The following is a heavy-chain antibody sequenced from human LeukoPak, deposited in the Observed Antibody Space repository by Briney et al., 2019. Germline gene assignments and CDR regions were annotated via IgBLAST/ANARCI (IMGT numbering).Heavy chain of an antibody. CDR2: IYYSGST. D-gene: IGHD6-13*01. CDR1: GGSISSYY. CDR3: ARGGAAAGLGHYYYYYMDV. V-gene: IGHV4-59*01. Sequence: SETLSLTCTVSGGSISSYYWSWIRQPPGKGLEWIGYIYYSGSTNYNPSLKSRVTISVDTSKNQFSLKLSSVTAADTAVYYCARGGAAAGLGHYYYYYMDVWGKGTTVTVSS. J-gene: IGHJ6*03.